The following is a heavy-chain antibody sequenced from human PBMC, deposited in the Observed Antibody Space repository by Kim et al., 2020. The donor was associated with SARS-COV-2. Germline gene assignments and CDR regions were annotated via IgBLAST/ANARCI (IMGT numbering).Heavy chain of an antibody. D-gene: IGHD6-19*01. CDR3: ARERLAVAGTGWFDP. Sequence: SVKVSCKASGGTFSSYAISWVRQAPGQGLEWMGGIIPIFGTANYAQKFQGRVTITADESTSTAYMELSSLRSEDTAVYYCARERLAVAGTGWFDPWGQGTLVTVSS. CDR1: GGTFSSYA. V-gene: IGHV1-69*13. CDR2: IIPIFGTA. J-gene: IGHJ5*02.